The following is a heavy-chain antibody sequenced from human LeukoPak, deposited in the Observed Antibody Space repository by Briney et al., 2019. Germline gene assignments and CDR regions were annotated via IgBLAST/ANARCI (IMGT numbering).Heavy chain of an antibody. CDR3: ARVRYSSSLGSFDI. CDR1: GFTFSSYS. D-gene: IGHD6-6*01. Sequence: GGSLRLSCAASGFTFSSYSMNWVRQAPGKGMEWDSSISSSRSYIYYADSVKGRLTISRDNAKNSLYMQMNRLRDEGTGVYYCARVRYSSSLGSFDIWGQGTMVTVSS. CDR2: ISSSRSYI. V-gene: IGHV3-21*01. J-gene: IGHJ3*02.